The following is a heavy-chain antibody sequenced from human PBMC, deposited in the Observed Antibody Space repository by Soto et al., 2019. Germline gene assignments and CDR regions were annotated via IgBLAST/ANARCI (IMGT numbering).Heavy chain of an antibody. D-gene: IGHD3-16*01. J-gene: IGHJ4*02. V-gene: IGHV3-33*05. CDR3: ARWGTTGGLDV. Sequence: QVQLVKSGGGVVQPGTSLRLSCVGSGFTFRSYVIRWVRQAPGKGLEWVALTSYDGSNNFYGDSVKGRFTISRHNSRNTVELQMASLRFEDTALYYCARWGTTGGLDVWGQGTLVSVSS. CDR1: GFTFRSYV. CDR2: TSYDGSNN.